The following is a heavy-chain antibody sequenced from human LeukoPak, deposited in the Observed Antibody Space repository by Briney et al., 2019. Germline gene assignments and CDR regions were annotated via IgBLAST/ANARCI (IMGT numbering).Heavy chain of an antibody. Sequence: GGSLRLSCAASGFTFSSYGMHWVRQAPGKGLEWVAVIWYDGSNKYYADSVKGRFTISRDNSKNTLYLQMNSLRAEDTAVYYCARTRREYSSGWYVGRYFDYWGQGTLVTVSS. CDR3: ARTRREYSSGWYVGRYFDY. D-gene: IGHD6-19*01. V-gene: IGHV3-33*08. CDR1: GFTFSSYG. J-gene: IGHJ4*02. CDR2: IWYDGSNK.